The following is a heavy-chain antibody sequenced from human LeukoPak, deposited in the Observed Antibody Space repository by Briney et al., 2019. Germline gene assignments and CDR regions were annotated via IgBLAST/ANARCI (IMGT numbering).Heavy chain of an antibody. CDR1: GFTLNSYL. V-gene: IGHV3-7*03. CDR2: IKKDGSEE. D-gene: IGHD5-18*01. Sequence: PGGSLRLSCAASGFTLNSYLMSWVRQAPGRGLEWVANIKKDGSEESYLDSVKGRFTVSRDNSKNTLYLQMNSLRAEDTAVYYCARGGYSYGPQAYWGQGTLVTVSS. CDR3: ARGGYSYGPQAY. J-gene: IGHJ4*02.